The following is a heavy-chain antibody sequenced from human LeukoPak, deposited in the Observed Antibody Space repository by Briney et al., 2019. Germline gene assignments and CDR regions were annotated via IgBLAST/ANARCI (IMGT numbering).Heavy chain of an antibody. CDR3: AREDCSGGSCYSYCYHGMDV. D-gene: IGHD2-15*01. J-gene: IGHJ6*02. CDR1: GGSFSSGSYY. CDR2: IYTSGST. Sequence: SQTLSLTCTVSGGSFSSGSYYWSWIRQPAGMGLEWVGRIYTSGSTNYNPSLKSRVTLSVDTSKNQSSLKLSSVTAADTAVYYCAREDCSGGSCYSYCYHGMDVWGQGTTVTVSS. V-gene: IGHV4-61*02.